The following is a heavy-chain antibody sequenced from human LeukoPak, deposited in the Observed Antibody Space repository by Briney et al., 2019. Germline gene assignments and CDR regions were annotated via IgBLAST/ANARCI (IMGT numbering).Heavy chain of an antibody. J-gene: IGHJ6*02. Sequence: GGSPRLSCAASGFTFSSYSMNWVRQAPGEGLEWVSSISSSGSFIYYADSVKGRFTISRDNARNSLFLQMNSLRAEDTAVYYCARDHKVATVYYYYGMDVWGQGTTVTVSS. CDR3: ARDHKVATVYYYYGMDV. D-gene: IGHD5-12*01. CDR1: GFTFSSYS. CDR2: ISSSGSFI. V-gene: IGHV3-21*01.